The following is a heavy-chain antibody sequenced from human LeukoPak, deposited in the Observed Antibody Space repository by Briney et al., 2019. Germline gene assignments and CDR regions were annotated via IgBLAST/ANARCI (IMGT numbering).Heavy chain of an antibody. CDR1: GFTFSNYY. J-gene: IGHJ4*02. Sequence: GGSLRLSCAASGFTFSNYYMHWVRQAPGKGLEWVANIKQDESAKNYVDSVKGRFTISRDNAKNSLYLQMNSLRAEDTAVYYCARESPSDYGGDYWGQGTLVTVSS. D-gene: IGHD4-23*01. CDR3: ARESPSDYGGDY. CDR2: IKQDESAK. V-gene: IGHV3-7*03.